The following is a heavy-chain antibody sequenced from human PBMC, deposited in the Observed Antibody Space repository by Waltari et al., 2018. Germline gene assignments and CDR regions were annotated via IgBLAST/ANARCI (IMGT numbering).Heavy chain of an antibody. D-gene: IGHD2-21*01. J-gene: IGHJ4*02. CDR3: ARGGGFNFILFED. V-gene: IGHV3-53*01. Sequence: VQLVESGGGLTQPGGAGRLACELSGSTDADEYRSWVRQAPGRGLEWVSVMYRGGNTYYADAVKGRFTMSRDPSENTVNLQMNSLRVDDTARYYCARGGGFNFILFEDWGQGTGVTVSS. CDR2: MYRGGNT. CDR1: GSTDADEY.